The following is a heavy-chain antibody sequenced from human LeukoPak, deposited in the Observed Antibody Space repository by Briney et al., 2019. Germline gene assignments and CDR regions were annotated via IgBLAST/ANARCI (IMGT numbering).Heavy chain of an antibody. CDR3: ARGVVGATPFDY. CDR2: IYYSGST. V-gene: IGHV4-59*01. Sequence: SETLSLTCTVAGGSISSYYWSWIRQPPGKVLEWIGYIYYSGSTNYNPSLKSRVTISVDTSKNQFSLKLSSVTAADTAVYYCARGVVGATPFDYWGQGTLVTVSS. D-gene: IGHD1-26*01. J-gene: IGHJ4*02. CDR1: GGSISSYY.